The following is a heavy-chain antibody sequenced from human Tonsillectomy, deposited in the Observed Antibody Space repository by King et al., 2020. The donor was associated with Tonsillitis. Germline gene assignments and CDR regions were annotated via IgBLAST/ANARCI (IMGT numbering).Heavy chain of an antibody. D-gene: IGHD1-1*01. Sequence: VQLVESGAEVKKPGESLRISCTGSGYRFNKYWITWVRQMPGKGLEWMGKIDPSDSYIVYSPSFQGHVSISTDKSISSAYLRWSSLKASDTAIYYCARQSGSGTVDYGGEGTLLTVSA. CDR1: GYRFNKYW. J-gene: IGHJ4*02. V-gene: IGHV5-10-1*03. CDR2: IDPSDSYI. CDR3: ARQSGSGTVDY.